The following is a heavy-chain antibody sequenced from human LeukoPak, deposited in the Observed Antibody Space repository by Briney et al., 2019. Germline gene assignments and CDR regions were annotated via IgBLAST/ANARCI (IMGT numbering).Heavy chain of an antibody. J-gene: IGHJ6*02. V-gene: IGHV1-69*13. CDR3: ARGPDCSSTSCQSGYYYGMDV. CDR2: IIPIFGTA. CDR1: GGTFSSYA. D-gene: IGHD2-2*01. Sequence: SVKVSCKASGGTFSSYAISWVRQAPGQGLGWMGGIIPIFGTANYAQKFQGRVTITADESTSTAYMELSSLRSEDTAVYYCARGPDCSSTSCQSGYYYGMDVWGQGTTVTVSS.